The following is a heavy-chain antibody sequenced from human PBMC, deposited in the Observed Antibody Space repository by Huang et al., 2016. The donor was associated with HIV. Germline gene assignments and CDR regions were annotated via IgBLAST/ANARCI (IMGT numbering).Heavy chain of an antibody. CDR1: GYSFASHG. D-gene: IGHD3-3*01. V-gene: IGHV3-48*03. J-gene: IGHJ4*02. CDR3: ARDGGYNFWTGYPTYSFDF. Sequence: VQLEQSGGDLVQPGESLKISCLGSGYSFASHGMIWVRQAPGKDPECLSDISDNGRTKHYADSVKGRFTISRDNGKNFLYLQMNSLKIDDTATYFCARDGGYNFWTGYPTYSFDFWGQGVQVTVSS. CDR2: ISDNGRTK.